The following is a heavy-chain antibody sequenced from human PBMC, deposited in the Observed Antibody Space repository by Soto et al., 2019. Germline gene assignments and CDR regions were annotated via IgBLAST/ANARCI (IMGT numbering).Heavy chain of an antibody. CDR3: ARALGNGVFSDY. V-gene: IGHV3-21*01. CDR1: GFTFSSYS. CDR2: ISSSSSYI. D-gene: IGHD2-8*01. J-gene: IGHJ4*02. Sequence: GGSLRLSCAASGFTFSSYSMNWVRQAPGKGLEWVSSISSSSSYIYYADSVKGRFTISRDNAKNSLYLQMNSLRAEDTAVYYCARALGNGVFSDYWGQGTLVTVSS.